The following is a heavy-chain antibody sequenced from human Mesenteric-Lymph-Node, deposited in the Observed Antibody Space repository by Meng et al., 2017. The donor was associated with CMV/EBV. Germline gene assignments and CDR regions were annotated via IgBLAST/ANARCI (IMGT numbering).Heavy chain of an antibody. V-gene: IGHV3-23*01. Sequence: FTFSSYAMNWVRQAPGKGLEWVSSISGSGTSTYYADSMKGRFTISRDNSKNTLYLQVNSLRAEDTALYYCAKDSRLGLGGTYSPIDYWGQGTLVTVSS. CDR1: FTFSSYA. D-gene: IGHD5-18*01. CDR3: AKDSRLGLGGTYSPIDY. J-gene: IGHJ4*02. CDR2: ISGSGTST.